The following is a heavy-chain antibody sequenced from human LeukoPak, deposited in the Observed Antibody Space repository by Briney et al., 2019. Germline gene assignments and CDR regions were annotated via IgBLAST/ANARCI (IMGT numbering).Heavy chain of an antibody. CDR3: ARTGTSGSFSDY. CDR2: IFYSGST. J-gene: IGHJ4*02. V-gene: IGHV4-59*01. Sequence: SETLSLTCSLSGGSFDTFFWSWIRQPPGKGLEWLGYIFYSGSTTYNPSLKSRLSISLDTSKNQFSLSLSSVTAADTAVYYCARTGTSGSFSDYWGQGMLVTVSS. D-gene: IGHD3-10*01. CDR1: GGSFDTFF.